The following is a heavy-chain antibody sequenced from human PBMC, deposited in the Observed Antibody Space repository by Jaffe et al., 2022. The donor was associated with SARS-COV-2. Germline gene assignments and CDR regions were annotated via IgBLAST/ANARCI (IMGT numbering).Heavy chain of an antibody. V-gene: IGHV3-30-3*01. Sequence: QVQLVESGGGVVQPGRSLRLSCAASGFTFSSYAMHWVRQAPGKGLEWVAVISYDGSNKYYADSVKGRFTISRDNSKNTLYLQMNSLRAEDTAVYYCARDPKRRRVGAIDYWGQGTLVTVSS. CDR2: ISYDGSNK. CDR3: ARDPKRRRVGAIDY. J-gene: IGHJ4*02. D-gene: IGHD1-26*01. CDR1: GFTFSSYA.